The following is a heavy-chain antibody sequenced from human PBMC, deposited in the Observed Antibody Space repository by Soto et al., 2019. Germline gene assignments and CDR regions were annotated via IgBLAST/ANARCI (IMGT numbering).Heavy chain of an antibody. J-gene: IGHJ5*02. V-gene: IGHV4-59*01. Sequence: SETLSLTCTVSGGSISSYYWSWIRQPPGKGLEWIGYIYYSGSTNYNPSLKSRVTISVDTSKNQFSLKLSSVTAADTAVYYCDREGKSRSWYVSWFDPWGQVNLVTVSS. CDR3: DREGKSRSWYVSWFDP. CDR1: GGSISSYY. D-gene: IGHD6-13*01. CDR2: IYYSGST.